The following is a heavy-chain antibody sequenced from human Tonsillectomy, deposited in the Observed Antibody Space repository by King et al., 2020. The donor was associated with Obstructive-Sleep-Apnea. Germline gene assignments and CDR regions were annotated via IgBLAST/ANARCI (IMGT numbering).Heavy chain of an antibody. CDR3: ARDRELGISAFDI. CDR2: ISPYNGNT. J-gene: IGHJ3*02. V-gene: IGHV1-18*01. Sequence: QLVQSGAEVKKPGASVKVSCKASGYTFSTYGLSWVRQAPGQGLEWMGWISPYNGNTNYAQNLQGRVTMTTDTSTSTAYMDLRSLRCDDTAVYYCARDRELGISAFDIWGQGTMVTVSS. CDR1: GYTFSTYG. D-gene: IGHD7-27*01.